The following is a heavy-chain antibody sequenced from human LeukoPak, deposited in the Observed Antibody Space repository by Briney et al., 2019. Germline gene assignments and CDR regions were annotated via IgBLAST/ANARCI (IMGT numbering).Heavy chain of an antibody. Sequence: AGGSLRLSCTASGFTFTTYSMDWVRQAPGKGLEWVSSIDNSGTYIYYADSVKGRFTISRDNSKNSLYLQMNSLRAEDTAVYYCASANPILLDYYYYYSMDVWGKGTTVTVSS. V-gene: IGHV3-21*01. D-gene: IGHD3-3*01. CDR2: IDNSGTYI. CDR3: ASANPILLDYYYYYSMDV. J-gene: IGHJ6*03. CDR1: GFTFTTYS.